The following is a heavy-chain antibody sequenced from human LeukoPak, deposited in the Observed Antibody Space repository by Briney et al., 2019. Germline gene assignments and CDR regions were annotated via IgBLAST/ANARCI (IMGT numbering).Heavy chain of an antibody. V-gene: IGHV3-48*03. CDR3: ARSAGPVAFYYFES. D-gene: IGHD2-2*01. CDR2: INRSGRTK. J-gene: IGHJ4*02. CDR1: KXIFSSYE. Sequence: GGSLRLSCEASKXIFSSYEMNCVRQSPGKALEWVSYINRSGRTKYYAGSVEGRFTISRDNAENFLYLHMNSLNAEDTALYYCARSAGPVAFYYFESWGQGTLVSVSS.